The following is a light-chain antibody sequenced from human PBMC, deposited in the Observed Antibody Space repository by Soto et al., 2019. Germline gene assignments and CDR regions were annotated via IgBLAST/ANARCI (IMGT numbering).Light chain of an antibody. CDR1: SSDVGGYNY. CDR2: EVS. J-gene: IGLJ1*01. Sequence: QSALTQPPSAFVSPGQSVTISCTGTSSDVGGYNYVSWYQQHPGKAPKLMIYEVSKRPSGVPDRFSGSKSGNTASLTVSGLQTEDEADYYCSSYAGSNNLGVFGTGTKLTVL. CDR3: SSYAGSNNLGV. V-gene: IGLV2-8*01.